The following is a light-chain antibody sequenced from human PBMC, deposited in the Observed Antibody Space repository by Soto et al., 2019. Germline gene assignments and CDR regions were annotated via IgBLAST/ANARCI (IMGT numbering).Light chain of an antibody. J-gene: IGLJ1*01. V-gene: IGLV2-14*01. CDR1: RSDVGGYSY. Sequence: QSALTQPASVSGSPGQSIAISCTGTRSDVGGYSYVSWYQQQPGKAPKLVISDVSNRPSGVSDRFSGSKSGNTASLTISGLKNEDEADDYCASYTTSSTYVFGTGTKLTVL. CDR3: ASYTTSSTYV. CDR2: DVS.